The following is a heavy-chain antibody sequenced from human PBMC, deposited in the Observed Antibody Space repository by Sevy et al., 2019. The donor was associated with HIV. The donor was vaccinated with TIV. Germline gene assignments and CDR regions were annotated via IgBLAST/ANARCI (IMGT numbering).Heavy chain of an antibody. Sequence: GGSPRLSCVASGFTFSNYGMHWVRQAPGKGLEWVAFIRFYGSDKFYADSVKGRFTISRDNSKNTLYLQMNSLRAEDTALYYGARDPWYKQTSYYYYMDVWGKGTTVTVSS. CDR1: GFTFSNYG. D-gene: IGHD1-20*01. V-gene: IGHV3-30*02. CDR2: IRFYGSDK. J-gene: IGHJ6*03. CDR3: ARDPWYKQTSYYYYMDV.